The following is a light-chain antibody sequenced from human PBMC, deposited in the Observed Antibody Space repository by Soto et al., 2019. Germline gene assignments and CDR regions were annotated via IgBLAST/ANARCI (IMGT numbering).Light chain of an antibody. J-gene: IGLJ2*01. CDR1: SSDIGGYNY. Sequence: QSVLTQPASVSGSPGQSITISCTGTSSDIGGYNYVSWYQHHPGQAPKLMIYDVTIRPSGVSDRFSGSKSGNTASLTISGLQPEDEASYYCSSYTTSSSVVFGGGTQLTVL. CDR3: SSYTTSSSVV. CDR2: DVT. V-gene: IGLV2-14*01.